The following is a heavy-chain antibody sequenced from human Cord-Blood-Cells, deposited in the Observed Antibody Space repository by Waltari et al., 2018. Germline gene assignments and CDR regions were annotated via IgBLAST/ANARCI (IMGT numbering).Heavy chain of an antibody. J-gene: IGHJ4*02. V-gene: IGHV4-34*01. Sequence: QVQLQQWGAGRLKPSETLSLTCALYGGSLSGYYWRWIRQPPGKGLEWIGEINHSGSTNYNPSLKSRVTISVDTSKDQFSLKLSSVTAADTAVYYCARAGADFWSGYYDYWGQGTLVTVSS. CDR3: ARAGADFWSGYYDY. CDR1: GGSLSGYY. CDR2: INHSGST. D-gene: IGHD3-3*01.